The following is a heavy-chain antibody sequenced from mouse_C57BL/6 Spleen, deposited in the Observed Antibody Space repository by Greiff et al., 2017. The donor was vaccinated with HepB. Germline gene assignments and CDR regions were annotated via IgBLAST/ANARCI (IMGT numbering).Heavy chain of an antibody. Sequence: QVQLQQSGAELVRPGTSVKLSCKASGYTFTSYWMHWVKQRPGQGLEWIGVIDPSDSYTNYNQKFKGKATLTVDTSSSTAYMQLSSLTSEDSAVYYCAKDLMDYWGQGTSVTVSS. CDR1: GYTFTSYW. CDR2: IDPSDSYT. V-gene: IGHV1-59*01. J-gene: IGHJ4*01. CDR3: AKDLMDY.